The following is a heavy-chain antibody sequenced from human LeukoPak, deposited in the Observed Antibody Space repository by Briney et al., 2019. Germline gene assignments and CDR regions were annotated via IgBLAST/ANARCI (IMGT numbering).Heavy chain of an antibody. J-gene: IGHJ3*02. CDR1: GFTFSSYW. V-gene: IGHV3-7*01. CDR2: IKQDGSEK. D-gene: IGHD5-24*01. CDR3: ARDIRRDGYNADAFDI. Sequence: GGSLRLSCAASGFTFSSYWMSWVRQAPGKGLEWVANIKQDGSEKYYVDSVKGRFTISRDNAKNSLYLQMNSLRVEDTAVYYCARDIRRDGYNADAFDIWGQGTMVTVSS.